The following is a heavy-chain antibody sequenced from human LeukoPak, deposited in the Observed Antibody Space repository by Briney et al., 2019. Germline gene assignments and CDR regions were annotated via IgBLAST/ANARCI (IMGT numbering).Heavy chain of an antibody. Sequence: GGSLGLSCAASGFTVSTNYMNWVRQAPGKGLEWVSVIYSGGTTYYADSVKGRFTISRDNSKNTVYLQMNSLRAEDTAVYYCARSYSGSLNWFDPWGQGTLVTVSS. CDR3: ARSYSGSLNWFDP. V-gene: IGHV3-53*01. D-gene: IGHD1-26*01. CDR1: GFTVSTNY. CDR2: IYSGGTT. J-gene: IGHJ5*02.